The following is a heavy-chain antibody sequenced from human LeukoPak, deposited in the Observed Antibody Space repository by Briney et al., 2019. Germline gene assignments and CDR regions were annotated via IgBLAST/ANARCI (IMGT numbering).Heavy chain of an antibody. J-gene: IGHJ4*02. CDR3: ARHGYSYGSDY. V-gene: IGHV4-39*01. Sequence: PSETLSLTCTVSGGSISSSSYYWGWNRQPPGKGLEWIGSIYYSGSTYYNPSLKSRVTISVDTSKNQFSLKLSSVTAADTAVYYCARHGYSYGSDYWGQGTLVTVSS. D-gene: IGHD5-18*01. CDR1: GGSISSSSYY. CDR2: IYYSGST.